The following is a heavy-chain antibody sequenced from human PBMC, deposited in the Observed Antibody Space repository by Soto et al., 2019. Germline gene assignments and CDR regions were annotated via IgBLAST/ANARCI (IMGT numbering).Heavy chain of an antibody. CDR2: ISGSGGST. CDR1: GFTFSSYA. Sequence: GGSLRLSCAASGFTFSSYARSWVRQAPGKGLEWVSAISGSGGSTYYADSVKGRFTISRDNSKNTLYLQMNSLRAEDTAVYYCAKDLQQWLVLRAPVDYWGQGTLVTVYS. D-gene: IGHD6-19*01. CDR3: AKDLQQWLVLRAPVDY. J-gene: IGHJ4*02. V-gene: IGHV3-23*01.